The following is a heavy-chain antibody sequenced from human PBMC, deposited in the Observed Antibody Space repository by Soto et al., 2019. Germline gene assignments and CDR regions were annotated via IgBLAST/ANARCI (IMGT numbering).Heavy chain of an antibody. Sequence: GGSLRLSCAASGLTFSSHEMACVRQAPGKGLEWVSYSSNSGSIIRYAGSVKGRFTISRDNARDSLYLQMNSLRAEDTAVYYCAGGVMYSGSYQHWGQGTMVTVSS. V-gene: IGHV3-48*03. J-gene: IGHJ4*01. D-gene: IGHD1-26*01. CDR1: GLTFSSHE. CDR2: SSNSGSII. CDR3: AGGVMYSGSYQH.